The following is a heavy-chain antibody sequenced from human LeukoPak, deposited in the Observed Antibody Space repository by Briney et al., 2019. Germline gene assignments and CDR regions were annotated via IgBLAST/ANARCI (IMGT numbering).Heavy chain of an antibody. V-gene: IGHV3-21*01. D-gene: IGHD6-13*01. CDR1: GFTFSSYS. J-gene: IGHJ5*02. CDR2: ISSSSSYI. Sequence: PGGSLRLSCAASGFTFSSYSMNWVRQAPGKGLEWVSSISSSSSYIYYADSVKGRFTISRDNAKNSLYLQINSLRAEDTAVYYCARVSRSGSSWYWFDPWGQGTLVTVSS. CDR3: ARVSRSGSSWYWFDP.